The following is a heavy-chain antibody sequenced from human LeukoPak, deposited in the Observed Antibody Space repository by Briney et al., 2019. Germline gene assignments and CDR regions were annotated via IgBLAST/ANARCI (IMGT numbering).Heavy chain of an antibody. D-gene: IGHD6-13*01. J-gene: IGHJ6*04. V-gene: IGHV3-9*03. Sequence: GGSLRLSCAASGFTFSSYSMNWVRQAPGKGLEWVSGISWNSGGIGYADSVKGRFTISRDNAKNSLYLQMNSLRAEDMALYYCAKALSYSTFTMDVWGKGTTVTVSS. CDR2: ISWNSGGI. CDR3: AKALSYSTFTMDV. CDR1: GFTFSSYS.